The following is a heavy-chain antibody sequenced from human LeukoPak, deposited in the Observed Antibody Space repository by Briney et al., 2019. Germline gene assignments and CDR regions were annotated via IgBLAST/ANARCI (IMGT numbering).Heavy chain of an antibody. V-gene: IGHV3-33*01. CDR1: GFISSSYG. CDR2: IWYDGSNK. J-gene: IGHJ2*01. Sequence: GGSLRLSCAASGFISSSYGMHWVRQAPGKGLEWVAVIWYDGSNKFCADSVKGRFTISRDNSKNTLYLQMNSLRAEDTAVYYCATYGDSRRRDWYFDLWGRGTLVTVSS. CDR3: ATYGDSRRRDWYFDL. D-gene: IGHD4-17*01.